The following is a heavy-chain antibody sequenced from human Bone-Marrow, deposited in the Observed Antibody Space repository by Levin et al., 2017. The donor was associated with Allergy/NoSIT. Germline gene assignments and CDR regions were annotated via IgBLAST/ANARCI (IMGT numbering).Heavy chain of an antibody. D-gene: IGHD2-21*01. CDR2: LNTNSGGT. J-gene: IGHJ4*02. CDR3: ARVRGGTCGTDCYDSIDY. V-gene: IGHV1-2*06. Sequence: PGASVKVSCKASGYSFTGFYMHWLRQAPGQGLEWLGRLNTNSGGTVYAQRFQGRVIMTRDTSISIAYMDLSSLTSDDTAVYYCARVRGGTCGTDCYDSIDYWGQGTLVTVSS. CDR1: GYSFTGFY.